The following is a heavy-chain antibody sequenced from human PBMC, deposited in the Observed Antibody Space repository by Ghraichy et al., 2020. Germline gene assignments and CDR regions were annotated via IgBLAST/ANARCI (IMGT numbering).Heavy chain of an antibody. J-gene: IGHJ4*02. CDR3: AKGRSGYNYVTYFDF. CDR1: GFTFSSYA. V-gene: IGHV3-23*01. D-gene: IGHD5-12*01. CDR2: MSPSGDNT. Sequence: GGSLRLSCAASGFTFSSYAMSWVRQAPGKGLEWVSAMSPSGDNTYYVDSAKGRFTISRDNSKNTLYLQMNSLRAEDTAVYYCAKGRSGYNYVTYFDFWGQGTLVTVSS.